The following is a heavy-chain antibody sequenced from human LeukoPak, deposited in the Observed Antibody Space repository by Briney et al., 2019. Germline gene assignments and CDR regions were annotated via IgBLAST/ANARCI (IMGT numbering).Heavy chain of an antibody. CDR3: AKDLEYSSSFNWFDP. CDR1: GFTFSKCG. CDR2: IRNDGSDK. V-gene: IGHV3-30*02. Sequence: QPGGSLRLSCAASGFTFSKCGMHWVRPAPGKGLEWVAFIRNDGSDKYYADSVKGRFTISRDNSKNTLSLQMNSLRPEDTAIYYCAKDLEYSSSFNWFDPWGQGNLVTVSS. J-gene: IGHJ5*02. D-gene: IGHD6-6*01.